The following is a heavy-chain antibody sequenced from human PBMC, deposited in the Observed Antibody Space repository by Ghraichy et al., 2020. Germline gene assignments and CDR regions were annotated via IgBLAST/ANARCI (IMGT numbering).Heavy chain of an antibody. Sequence: ASVKVSCKASGYTFNGYYIHWVRQAPGQGLEWMGWINPSSDTTDYAQKFQGRVTMTRDTSISTAYMELSRLTSDDTAVYYCARVGLYHFHDWGQGTLVTVSS. J-gene: IGHJ4*02. CDR2: INPSSDTT. V-gene: IGHV1-2*02. CDR3: ARVGLYHFHD. D-gene: IGHD3/OR15-3a*01. CDR1: GYTFNGYY.